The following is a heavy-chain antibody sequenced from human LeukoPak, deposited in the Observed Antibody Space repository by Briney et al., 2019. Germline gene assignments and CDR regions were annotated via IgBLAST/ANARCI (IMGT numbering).Heavy chain of an antibody. Sequence: PGRSLRLSCAASGFTFDDYAMHWVRQAPGKGLEWVSGISWNSGSIGYADSVKGRFTISRDNAKNSLYLQMNSLRAEDTALYYCAKDRALRYFDWLLHNWGQGTLVTVSS. D-gene: IGHD3-9*01. CDR3: AKDRALRYFDWLLHN. CDR1: GFTFDDYA. J-gene: IGHJ4*02. V-gene: IGHV3-9*01. CDR2: ISWNSGSI.